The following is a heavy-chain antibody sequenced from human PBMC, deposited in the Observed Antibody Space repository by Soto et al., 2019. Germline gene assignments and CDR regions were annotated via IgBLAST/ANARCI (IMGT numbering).Heavy chain of an antibody. Sequence: VQLLESGGGLVQPGGSLRLSCVASGFTFNYYALGWVRQAPGKGLEWVSSISGSGDSTYYADSVKGRFTISRDNSENTLYLQMDSLRAEDTAEYYCATDLQNYYESRGYYSPFDHWGQGTLVTVSS. V-gene: IGHV3-23*01. D-gene: IGHD3-22*01. CDR1: GFTFNYYA. CDR3: ATDLQNYYESRGYYSPFDH. J-gene: IGHJ4*02. CDR2: ISGSGDST.